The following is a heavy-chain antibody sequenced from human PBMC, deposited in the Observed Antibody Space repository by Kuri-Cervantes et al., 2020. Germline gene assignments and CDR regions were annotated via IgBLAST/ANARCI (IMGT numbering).Heavy chain of an antibody. Sequence: GGSLRLSCAASGFTFSAYWMSWVRQAPGKGLEWVANIDQDGTEKDYVDSVKGRFTISRDNAKNSLFLQMHSLRAEDTAVYYCARGGGWENYYDSSGYYDFDYWGQGTLVTVSS. V-gene: IGHV3-7*01. J-gene: IGHJ4*02. CDR1: GFTFSAYW. D-gene: IGHD3-22*01. CDR2: IDQDGTEK. CDR3: ARGGGWENYYDSSGYYDFDY.